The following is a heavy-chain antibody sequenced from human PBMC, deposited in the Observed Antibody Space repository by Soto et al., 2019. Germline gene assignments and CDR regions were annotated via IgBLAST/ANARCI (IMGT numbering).Heavy chain of an antibody. Sequence: PGGSLRLSCAASGFTVSSNYMSWVRQAPGKGLEWVSVIYSGGSTYYADSVKGRFTISRDNSENTLYLQMNSLRAEDTAVYYCARTRSGGTCSFDYWGQGTLVNVSS. CDR1: GFTVSSNY. J-gene: IGHJ4*02. CDR2: IYSGGST. V-gene: IGHV3-66*01. CDR3: ARTRSGGTCSFDY. D-gene: IGHD2-15*01.